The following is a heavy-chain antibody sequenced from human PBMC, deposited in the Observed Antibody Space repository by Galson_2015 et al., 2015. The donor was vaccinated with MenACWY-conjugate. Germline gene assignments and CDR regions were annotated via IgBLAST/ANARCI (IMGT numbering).Heavy chain of an antibody. CDR1: GDSVSSNSAA. CDR2: TYYRSKWYN. D-gene: IGHD5-18*01. J-gene: IGHJ4*02. CDR3: ARAALLRGYIFMYFFDY. Sequence: CAISGDSVSSNSAAWNWIRQSPSRGLEWLRRTYYRSKWYNDYAVSVKSRISINPDTSKNQLTLHLNSVTPEDTAVYYCARAALLRGYIFMYFFDYWGQGTLVTVSS. V-gene: IGHV6-1*01.